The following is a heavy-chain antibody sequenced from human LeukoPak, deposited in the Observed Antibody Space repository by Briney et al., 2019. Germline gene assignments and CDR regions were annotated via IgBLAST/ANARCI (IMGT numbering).Heavy chain of an antibody. Sequence: GESLQISCKGSGYSFISYWIGWVRQLPGKGLEWMGIIYPGDSDTRYSPSFQGQVTISADKSISTAYLQWSSLKASDTAMYYCARLGDLYGDYGIHDYWGQGTLVTVSS. V-gene: IGHV5-51*01. CDR1: GYSFISYW. CDR3: ARLGDLYGDYGIHDY. J-gene: IGHJ4*02. D-gene: IGHD4-17*01. CDR2: IYPGDSDT.